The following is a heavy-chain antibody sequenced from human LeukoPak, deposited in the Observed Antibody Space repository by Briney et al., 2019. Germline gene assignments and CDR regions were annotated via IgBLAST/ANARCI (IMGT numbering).Heavy chain of an antibody. D-gene: IGHD3-3*01. CDR1: GGTFSSYA. CDR3: ARSIFGVGLYYYYGMDV. J-gene: IGHJ6*02. Sequence: ASVKVSCKASGGTFSSYAISWVRQAPGQGLEWMGIINPSGGSTSYTQKFQGRVTMTRDTSTSTVYMELNSLRSEDTAVYYCARSIFGVGLYYYYGMDVWGQGTTVTVSS. V-gene: IGHV1-46*01. CDR2: INPSGGST.